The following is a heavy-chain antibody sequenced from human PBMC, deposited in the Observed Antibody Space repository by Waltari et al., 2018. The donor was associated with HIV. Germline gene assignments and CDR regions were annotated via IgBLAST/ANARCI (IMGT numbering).Heavy chain of an antibody. J-gene: IGHJ5*02. CDR3: AKRQQLVRTGWFDP. V-gene: IGHV3-23*01. CDR2: ISGSGGST. Sequence: EVKLLESGGGLVQPGGSLRLSCAAPGFTFYNYAMSWVRQAPGKGLEWVSAISGSGGSTYYADSVKGRFTISRDNSKNTLYLQMNSLRAEDTAVYYCAKRQQLVRTGWFDPWGQGTLVTVSS. D-gene: IGHD6-6*01. CDR1: GFTFYNYA.